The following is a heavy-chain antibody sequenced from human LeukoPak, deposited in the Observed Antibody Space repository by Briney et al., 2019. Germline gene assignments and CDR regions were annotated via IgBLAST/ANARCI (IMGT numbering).Heavy chain of an antibody. Sequence: GASVKVSCKASGGTFSRYAISWVRQAPGQGLEWMGRIIPILGIANYAQKFQGRVTITADKSTSTAYMELSSLRSEDTAVYYCARGGYCSGGSCYSGWFDPWGQGTLVTVSS. CDR1: GGTFSRYA. CDR2: IIPILGIA. V-gene: IGHV1-69*04. D-gene: IGHD2-15*01. CDR3: ARGGYCSGGSCYSGWFDP. J-gene: IGHJ5*02.